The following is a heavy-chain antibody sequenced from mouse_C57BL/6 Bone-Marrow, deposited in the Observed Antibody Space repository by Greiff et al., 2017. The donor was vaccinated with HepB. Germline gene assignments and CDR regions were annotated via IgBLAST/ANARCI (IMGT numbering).Heavy chain of an antibody. CDR3: ARDGELPYYFDY. V-gene: IGHV1-82*01. CDR1: GYAFSSSW. Sequence: QVQLKQSGPELVKPGASVKISCKASGYAFSSSWMNWVKQRPGKGLEWIGRIYPGDGDTNYNGKFKGKATLTADKCSSTAYMQLSSLTSEDSAVYFCARDGELPYYFDYWGQGTTLTVSS. D-gene: IGHD2-13*01. J-gene: IGHJ2*01. CDR2: IYPGDGDT.